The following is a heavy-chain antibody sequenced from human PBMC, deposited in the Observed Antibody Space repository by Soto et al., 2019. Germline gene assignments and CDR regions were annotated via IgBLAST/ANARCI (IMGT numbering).Heavy chain of an antibody. CDR2: ISTTSSSI. Sequence: EVQLVQSGGGLVQPGGSLRLSCAASGFTFSSYSMNWVRQAPGKGLEWISNISTTSSSIYYADSVKGRFTISRDNAKNSLFLQMNSLRDEGTAVYYCARKGVAFDYWGQGALVTVSS. CDR3: ARKGVAFDY. D-gene: IGHD3-3*01. CDR1: GFTFSSYS. V-gene: IGHV3-48*02. J-gene: IGHJ4*02.